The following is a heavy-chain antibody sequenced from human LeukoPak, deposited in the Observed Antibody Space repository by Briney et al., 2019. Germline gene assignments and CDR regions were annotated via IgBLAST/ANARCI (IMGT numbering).Heavy chain of an antibody. J-gene: IGHJ5*02. V-gene: IGHV1-18*01. CDR3: ARAKSSITIFGVVIPGLAFDP. D-gene: IGHD3-3*01. CDR1: GYTFTSYG. CDR2: ISAYNGNT. Sequence: ASVKVSCKASGYTFTSYGISGVRQAPGQGLEWMGWISAYNGNTNYAQKLQGRVTMTTDTSTSTAYMELRSLRSDDTAVYYCARAKSSITIFGVVIPGLAFDPWGQGTLVTVSS.